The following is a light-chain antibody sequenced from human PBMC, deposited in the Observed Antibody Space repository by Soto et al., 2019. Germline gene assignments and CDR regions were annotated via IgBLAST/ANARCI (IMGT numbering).Light chain of an antibody. Sequence: DIQRTQAPSALSTSVGDRVTITCRARQSISYYLNWYQQNTGKAPELLIYAASTLQTVVPSRFIGSGSGPDVILPISSLQPEDSTNYYCQQSFSAPRTFGQGTKV. CDR3: QQSFSAPRT. J-gene: IGKJ1*01. CDR1: QSISYY. V-gene: IGKV1-39*01. CDR2: AAS.